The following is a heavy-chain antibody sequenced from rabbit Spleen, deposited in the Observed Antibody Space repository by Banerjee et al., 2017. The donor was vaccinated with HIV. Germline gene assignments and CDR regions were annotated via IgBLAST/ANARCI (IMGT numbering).Heavy chain of an antibody. Sequence: QSLEESGGDLVKPGASLTLTCTASGFSFSSRYYMCWVRQAPGKGLEWIACIDAGSSGSTYYASWAKGRFTISKTSSTTVTLQMTSLTAADTATYFCARAANMHTWYPDYFTLWGPGTLVTVS. CDR3: ARAANMHTWYPDYFTL. V-gene: IGHV1S40*01. J-gene: IGHJ4*01. D-gene: IGHD3-3*01. CDR1: GFSFSSRYY. CDR2: IDAGSSGST.